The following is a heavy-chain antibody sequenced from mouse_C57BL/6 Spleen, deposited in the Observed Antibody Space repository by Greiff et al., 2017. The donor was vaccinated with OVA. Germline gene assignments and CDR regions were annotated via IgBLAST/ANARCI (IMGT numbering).Heavy chain of an antibody. V-gene: IGHV1-4*01. J-gene: IGHJ1*03. CDR2: INPSSGYT. CDR1: GYTFTSYT. CDR3: ESSTVVAQHWYFDV. Sequence: QVQLQQSGAELARPGASVKMSCKASGYTFTSYTMHWVKQRPGQGLEWIGYINPSSGYTKYNQKFKDKATLTADKSSSTAYMQLSSLTSEDSAVYYCESSTVVAQHWYFDVWAQGPRSPSPQ. D-gene: IGHD1-1*01.